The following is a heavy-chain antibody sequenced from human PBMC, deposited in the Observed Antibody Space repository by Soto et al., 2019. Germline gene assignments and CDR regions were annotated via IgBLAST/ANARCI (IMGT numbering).Heavy chain of an antibody. CDR1: GASLTSGDYY. CDR2: IYYNGDT. J-gene: IGHJ4*02. D-gene: IGHD5-18*01. CDR3: ARENTAMGGYFDY. V-gene: IGHV4-30-4*01. Sequence: QVQLQESGPGLVRPSQTLSLSCAVSGASLTSGDYYWNWIRQSPGKGLEWIGYIYYNGDTYYNPSLKGRVTCSLETSKNHFSLKMTSLTAADTAFYFCARENTAMGGYFDYWGPGSLVTISS.